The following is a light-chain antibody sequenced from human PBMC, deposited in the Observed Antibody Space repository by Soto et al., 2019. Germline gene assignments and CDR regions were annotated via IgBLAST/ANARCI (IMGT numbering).Light chain of an antibody. CDR1: QSVRNNN. CDR2: GAS. V-gene: IGKV3-20*01. Sequence: EIVLTQSPGTLSLSPGERATLSCRASQSVRNNNLNWYQQKAGQAPRLLIYGASIRATGIPDRFSGSGSGTDFTRTISRLEHEDFALYFCQQYGSSAQITFGQGTRLEIK. CDR3: QQYGSSAQIT. J-gene: IGKJ5*01.